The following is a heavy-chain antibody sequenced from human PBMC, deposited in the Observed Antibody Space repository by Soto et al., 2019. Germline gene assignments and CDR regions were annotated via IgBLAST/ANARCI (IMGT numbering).Heavy chain of an antibody. Sequence: QVQLVQSGAEVKKPGASVKVSCKTSGYTFTGYYIHWVRQAPGQGLEWMALIDPNNGDTNYGHKFQGRVTLTRDTSINTVYMEVTSLRFDDTAVYYCAVAGLPFEYWGQGTLVTVFS. D-gene: IGHD6-19*01. V-gene: IGHV1-2*02. CDR2: IDPNNGDT. CDR3: AVAGLPFEY. J-gene: IGHJ4*02. CDR1: GYTFTGYY.